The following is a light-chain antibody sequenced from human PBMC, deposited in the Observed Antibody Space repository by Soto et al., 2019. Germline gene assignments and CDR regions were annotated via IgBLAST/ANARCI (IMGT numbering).Light chain of an antibody. J-gene: IGLJ2*01. V-gene: IGLV4-69*01. CDR3: QTWGSGIVV. CDR1: SGHSNYA. CDR2: LNSDGSH. Sequence: QSVLTQSPSASASLGASVKLTCTLSSGHSNYAIAWHQQQSEKGPRYLMKLNSDGSHRKGDGIPDRFSGSSSGAERYLTISGHQSGDEADYYCQTWGSGIVVFGGGTKLTVL.